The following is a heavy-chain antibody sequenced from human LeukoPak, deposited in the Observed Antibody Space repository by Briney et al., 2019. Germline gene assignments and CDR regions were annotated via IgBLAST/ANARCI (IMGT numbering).Heavy chain of an antibody. CDR1: GYIFTRYG. V-gene: IGHV1-18*01. D-gene: IGHD6-13*01. Sequence: ASVKVSCKASGYIFTRYGVTWVRQAPGQGLEWMGWISAFNGKTNYAQKFQGRVTMTTDTSTTTAYMELRSLRFDDTAVYYCARQKPAPGTYYFDHWGHGTLVTVSS. CDR2: ISAFNGKT. J-gene: IGHJ4*01. CDR3: ARQKPAPGTYYFDH.